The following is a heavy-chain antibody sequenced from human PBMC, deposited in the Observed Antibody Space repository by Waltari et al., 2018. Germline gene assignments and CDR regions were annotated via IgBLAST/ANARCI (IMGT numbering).Heavy chain of an antibody. CDR2: IIPTVGTT. V-gene: IGHV1-69*14. J-gene: IGHJ6*03. CDR1: GGSFASYG. D-gene: IGHD3-22*01. CDR3: AGGYYESSGFSFYYFYHMDV. Sequence: QVQLVQSGAGVKKPGSSVPVSCKASGGSFASYGISWVRQAPGQGLEWMGGIIPTVGTTNYAQKFQGRVTINADKSTSTAYMHLTSLRSEDAAVYYCAGGYYESSGFSFYYFYHMDVWGKGTTVTVSS.